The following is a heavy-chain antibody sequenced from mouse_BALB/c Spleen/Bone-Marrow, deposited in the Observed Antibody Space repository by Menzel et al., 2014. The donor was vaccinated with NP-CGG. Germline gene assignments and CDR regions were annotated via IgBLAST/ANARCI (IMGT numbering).Heavy chain of an antibody. V-gene: IGHV5-17*02. J-gene: IGHJ2*01. Sequence: EVKLMESGGGLVQPGGSRKLSCAVSGFTFSSFGMHRVRQAPEKGLEWVAYISSGSTSIFYADTLKGRFTISRDNPKNTLFLQMTSLRSEDTAMYYCARSRGNWDDFDYWGQGTTLTVSS. CDR2: ISSGSTSI. D-gene: IGHD4-1*01. CDR1: GFTFSSFG. CDR3: ARSRGNWDDFDY.